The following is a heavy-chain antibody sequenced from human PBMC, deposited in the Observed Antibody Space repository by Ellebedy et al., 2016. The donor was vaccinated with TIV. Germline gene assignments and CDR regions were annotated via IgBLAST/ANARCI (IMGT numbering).Heavy chain of an antibody. CDR2: INPSGGST. CDR3: ATNRVWFGELLPPDY. V-gene: IGHV1-46*01. Sequence: ASVKVSCXASGYTFTSYYMHWVRQAPGQGLEWMGIINPSGGSTSYAQKFQSRVTMTEDTSTDTAYMELSSLRSEDTAVYYCATNRVWFGELLPPDYWGQGTLVTVSS. CDR1: GYTFTSYY. D-gene: IGHD3-10*01. J-gene: IGHJ4*02.